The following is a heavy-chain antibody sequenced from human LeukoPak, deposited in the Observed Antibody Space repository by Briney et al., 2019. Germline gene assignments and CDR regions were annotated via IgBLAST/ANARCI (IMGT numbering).Heavy chain of an antibody. Sequence: GGSLRLSCAASGFTFDDYAMHWVRQAPGKGLEWVAVISYDGSNKYYADSVKGRFTISRDNSKNTLYLQMNSLRAEDTAVYYCARDYSYGNELGYLDYWGQGTLVTVSS. CDR2: ISYDGSNK. CDR3: ARDYSYGNELGYLDY. CDR1: GFTFDDYA. J-gene: IGHJ4*02. D-gene: IGHD5-18*01. V-gene: IGHV3-30-3*01.